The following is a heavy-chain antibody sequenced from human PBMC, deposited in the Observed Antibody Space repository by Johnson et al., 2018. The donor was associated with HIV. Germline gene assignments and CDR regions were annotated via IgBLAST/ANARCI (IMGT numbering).Heavy chain of an antibody. V-gene: IGHV3-11*04. CDR2: INWSGGTT. D-gene: IGHD6-19*01. CDR3: AKDFAGYSSGWLEGVALDF. Sequence: QVQLVESGGGLVKPGGSLRLSCAASGFTFSDYYMSWIRQAPGKGLEWVSGINWSGGTTGYADSVKGRFTNSRDTAKNLLYLQMKSLIVEDPAVDYCAKDFAGYSSGWLEGVALDFWGQGTMVTVSS. J-gene: IGHJ3*01. CDR1: GFTFSDYY.